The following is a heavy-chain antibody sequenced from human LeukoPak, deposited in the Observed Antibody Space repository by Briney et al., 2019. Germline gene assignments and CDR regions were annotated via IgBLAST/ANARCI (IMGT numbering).Heavy chain of an antibody. J-gene: IGHJ4*02. D-gene: IGHD6-13*01. CDR2: ISDDGSKK. Sequence: PGGSLRLSRATSGFTFSNYGMHYVRQAPGKGLEWVAVISDDGSKKYYADSVNGRFTISRDTSNNTLYLHMNSLRPEDTAVYYCAKDRETTASGTFDYWGQGTLVTVSS. CDR1: GFTFSNYG. V-gene: IGHV3-30*18. CDR3: AKDRETTASGTFDY.